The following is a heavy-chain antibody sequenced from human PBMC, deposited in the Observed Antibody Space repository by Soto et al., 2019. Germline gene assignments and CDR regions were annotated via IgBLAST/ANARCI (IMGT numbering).Heavy chain of an antibody. CDR2: IIPILGIA. Sequence: QVQLVQSGAEVKKPGSSVKVSCKASGGTFSSYTIRWVRQAPGQGLEWMGRIIPILGIANYAQKFQGRVTITADKSTSTAYMELSSLRSEDTAVYYCARVSRDYYYYSMAVWGKGTTVTVSS. CDR1: GGTFSSYT. J-gene: IGHJ6*03. V-gene: IGHV1-69*02. CDR3: ARVSRDYYYYSMAV.